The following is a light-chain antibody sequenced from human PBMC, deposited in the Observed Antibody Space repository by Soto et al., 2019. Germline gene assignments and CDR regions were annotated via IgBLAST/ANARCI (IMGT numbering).Light chain of an antibody. V-gene: IGKV1-5*01. J-gene: IGKJ1*01. Sequence: DIQMTQSPSTLSASVGDRVTITCRASHSIGDSLAWYQQKPGKAPYLLISDVSSLERGVPSRFSGSGSGTEFTLTISSMQPDDFATFYCQQYNGYSRKFGQGTKVDIK. CDR1: HSIGDS. CDR3: QQYNGYSRK. CDR2: DVS.